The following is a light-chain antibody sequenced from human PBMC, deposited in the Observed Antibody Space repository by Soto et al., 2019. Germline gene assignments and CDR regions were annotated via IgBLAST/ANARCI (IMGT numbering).Light chain of an antibody. CDR2: DVS. J-gene: IGLJ2*01. V-gene: IGLV2-11*01. Sequence: QSVLTQPRSASGSPGQSVTISCTGTSSDVGGYNYVSWYQQHPGKAPKLMIYDVSKRPSGVPDRFSGSKSGNTASLTISGLQAEDEADYYCCSYAGSYTLVFGGGTKLTVL. CDR3: CSYAGSYTLV. CDR1: SSDVGGYNY.